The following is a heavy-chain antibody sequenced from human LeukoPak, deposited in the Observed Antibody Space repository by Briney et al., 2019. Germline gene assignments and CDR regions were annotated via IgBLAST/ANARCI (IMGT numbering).Heavy chain of an antibody. Sequence: GGSLRLSCAASGFTVSSNYMSWVRQAPGKGLEWVSVIYSGGSTYYADSVKGRFTISRDNSKNTLYLQMNSLRAEDTAVYYCARYLRYFDWLLSHYYYYYGMDVWGQGTTVTVSS. CDR3: ARYLRYFDWLLSHYYYYYGMDV. CDR2: IYSGGST. D-gene: IGHD3-9*01. J-gene: IGHJ6*02. V-gene: IGHV3-66*01. CDR1: GFTVSSNY.